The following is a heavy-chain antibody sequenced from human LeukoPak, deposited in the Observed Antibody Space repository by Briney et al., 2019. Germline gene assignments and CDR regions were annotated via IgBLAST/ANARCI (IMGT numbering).Heavy chain of an antibody. Sequence: LRLSCAASGFTFSSYAMSWVRQAPGKGLEWIGSINYSGSTQYNPSLKSRVTLSVDTSKDQFSLKLSSVTAADTAVYYCARHSDGWYWGGSGMDVWGQGTTVIVSS. V-gene: IGHV4-30-2*03. CDR3: ARHSDGWYWGGSGMDV. CDR1: GFTFSSYA. D-gene: IGHD6-19*01. CDR2: INYSGST. J-gene: IGHJ6*02.